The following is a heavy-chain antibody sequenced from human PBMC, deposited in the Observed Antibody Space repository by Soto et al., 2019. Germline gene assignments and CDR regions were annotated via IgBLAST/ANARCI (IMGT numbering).Heavy chain of an antibody. V-gene: IGHV3-48*02. CDR1: GFTFSSYS. D-gene: IGHD3-3*01. Sequence: GGSLRLSCAASGFTFSSYSMNWVRQAPGKGLEWVSYISSSSSTIYYADSVKGRFTISRDNAKTSLYLQMNSLRDEDTAVYYCARDSEPWSGNYYFDYWGQGTLVTVSS. CDR2: ISSSSSTI. CDR3: ARDSEPWSGNYYFDY. J-gene: IGHJ4*02.